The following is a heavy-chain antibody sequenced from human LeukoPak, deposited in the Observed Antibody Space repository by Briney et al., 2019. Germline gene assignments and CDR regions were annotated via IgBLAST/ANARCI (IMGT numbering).Heavy chain of an antibody. CDR2: ISHSGNT. J-gene: IGHJ6*03. CDR1: GDSIGSNY. V-gene: IGHV4-59*01. D-gene: IGHD3-22*01. Sequence: SETLSLTCTISGDSIGSNYWSWIRQPPGKGLEWIGHISHSGNTKYNPFLKSRVTILIDTSQNQFSLKLNSVTPADTAVYYCARTNYYDSRAYWSRNVNYYYYYYMDVWGKGTSVTVSS. CDR3: ARTNYYDSRAYWSRNVNYYYYYYMDV.